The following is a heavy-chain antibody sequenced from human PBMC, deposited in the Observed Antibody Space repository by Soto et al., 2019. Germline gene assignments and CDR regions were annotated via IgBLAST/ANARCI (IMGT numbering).Heavy chain of an antibody. J-gene: IGHJ5*02. CDR2: ISAYNGNT. CDR3: AREAPITYGSGTNWFDP. D-gene: IGHD3-10*01. V-gene: IGHV1-18*01. Sequence: QVQLVQSGAEVKKPGASVKVSCKASGYTFTSYGISWVRQAPGQGLEWMGWISAYNGNTNYAQKLQGRVTMTTDTSTSTASMELRSLRSDDTAVYYCAREAPITYGSGTNWFDPWGQGTLVTVSS. CDR1: GYTFTSYG.